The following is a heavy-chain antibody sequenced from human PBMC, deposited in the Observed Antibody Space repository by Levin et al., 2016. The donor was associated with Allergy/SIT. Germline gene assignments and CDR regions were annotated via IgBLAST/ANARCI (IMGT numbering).Heavy chain of an antibody. V-gene: IGHV4-61*02. CDR1: GGSISSGSYY. D-gene: IGHD5-18*01. CDR3: ARDPTAMETRGYYYYYMDV. Sequence: SETLSLTCTVSGGSISSGSYYWSWIRQPAGKGLEWIGRIYTSGSTNYNPSLKSRVTISVDTSKNQFSLKLSSVTAADTAVYYCARDPTAMETRGYYYYYMDVWGKGTTVTVSS. CDR2: IYTSGST. J-gene: IGHJ6*03.